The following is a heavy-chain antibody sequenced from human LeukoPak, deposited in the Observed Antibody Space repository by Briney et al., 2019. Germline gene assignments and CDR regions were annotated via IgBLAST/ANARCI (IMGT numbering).Heavy chain of an antibody. J-gene: IGHJ4*01. CDR3: ARDHRYAFDN. CDR2: IGISSGNT. CDR1: GFNFSDYS. V-gene: IGHV3-48*01. D-gene: IGHD5-12*01. Sequence: GGSLRLSCAASGFNFSDYSMNWVRQAPGKGLEWISYIGISSGNTKYADSVKGRFTISRDKARNSLYLQMNSLRVEDTAVYYCARDHRYAFDNWGHGTLVTVSS.